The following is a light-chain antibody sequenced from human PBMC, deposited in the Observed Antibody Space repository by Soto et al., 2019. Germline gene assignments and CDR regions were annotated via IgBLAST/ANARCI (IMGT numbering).Light chain of an antibody. V-gene: IGKV3-20*01. CDR1: QSVSRSH. CDR3: QQYDYSPCS. Sequence: EIVLTQSPGTLSLSPGESATLPCRASQSVSRSHLAWYQQKPGQAPRLLIYGASSRATGIPDRFSGSGSGTDFTLTINRLEPEDFAVYYCQQYDYSPCSFGQGTKLQI. J-gene: IGKJ2*04. CDR2: GAS.